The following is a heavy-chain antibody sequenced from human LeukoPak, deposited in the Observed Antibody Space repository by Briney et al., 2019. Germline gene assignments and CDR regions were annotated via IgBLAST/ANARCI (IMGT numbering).Heavy chain of an antibody. CDR3: ARDEGYCSSTSCHDAFDI. CDR1: GYTFTSYY. J-gene: IGHJ3*02. CDR2: INPSGGST. V-gene: IGHV1-46*01. D-gene: IGHD2-2*01. Sequence: ASVKVSCKASGYTFTSYYMHWVRQAPGQGLEWMGIINPSGGSTSYAQKFQGRVTMTRDTSTSTVYMELSSLRSEDTAVYYCARDEGYCSSTSCHDAFDIWGQGTMVTVSS.